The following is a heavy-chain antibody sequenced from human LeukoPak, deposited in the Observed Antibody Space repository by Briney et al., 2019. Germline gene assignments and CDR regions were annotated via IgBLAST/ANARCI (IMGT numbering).Heavy chain of an antibody. J-gene: IGHJ4*02. CDR2: IYYSGST. Sequence: SQTLSLTCTVSGGSISSGAYYWSWIRQPPGKGLEWIGYIYYSGSTNYHPSLKSRVTISVDTSKNQFSLKLSSVTAADTAVYYCARHGYSSGIYYFDYWGQGTLVTVSS. D-gene: IGHD6-25*01. V-gene: IGHV4-61*08. CDR1: GGSISSGAYY. CDR3: ARHGYSSGIYYFDY.